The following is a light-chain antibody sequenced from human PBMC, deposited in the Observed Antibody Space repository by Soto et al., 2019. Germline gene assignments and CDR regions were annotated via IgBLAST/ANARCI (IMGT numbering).Light chain of an antibody. J-gene: IGKJ1*01. CDR2: GAS. CDR1: QTVSITY. V-gene: IGKV3-20*01. CDR3: QQYGSSPLIS. Sequence: VLTQSPGTLSLSPWESATLSCRASQTVSITYLTWYQQKPGQAPRLLIFGASKRATGIPDRFSGSGSGRDFTLTISGLEPEDFAVYYCQQYGSSPLISFGQGTKVDIK.